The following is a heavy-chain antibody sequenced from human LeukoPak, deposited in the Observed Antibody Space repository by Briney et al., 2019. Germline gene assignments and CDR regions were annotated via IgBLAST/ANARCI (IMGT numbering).Heavy chain of an antibody. Sequence: ASVKVTRKGSGYTFTNYGISGVRQPPGQGLEWMGWISAYNGNTNNAQKLQGRAIMTTDTSTSTDYMELRSLRSDDTAVYYCARDAHQIAGHYYYYGMDVWGQGTTVTVSS. CDR3: ARDAHQIAGHYYYYGMDV. V-gene: IGHV1-18*01. D-gene: IGHD6-13*01. CDR1: GYTFTNYG. CDR2: ISAYNGNT. J-gene: IGHJ6*02.